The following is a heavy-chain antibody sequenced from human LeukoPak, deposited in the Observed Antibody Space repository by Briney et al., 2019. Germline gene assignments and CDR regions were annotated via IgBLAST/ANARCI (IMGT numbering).Heavy chain of an antibody. D-gene: IGHD1-14*01. Sequence: PSETLSLTCAVYGGSFSDYYWSWIRQPPGKGLEWIGGITHSGSTNYNPSLKSRVTISVDTSKNQISLKLSSVTAADTAVYYCARGPGSTRDYWGQGTLVTVS. CDR3: ARGPGSTRDY. J-gene: IGHJ4*02. CDR1: GGSFSDYY. V-gene: IGHV4-34*01. CDR2: ITHSGST.